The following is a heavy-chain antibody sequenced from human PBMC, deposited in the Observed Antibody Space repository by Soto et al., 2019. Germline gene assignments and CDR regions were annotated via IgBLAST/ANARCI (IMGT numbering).Heavy chain of an antibody. CDR2: ISRSSSVI. J-gene: IGHJ4*02. V-gene: IGHV3-48*02. D-gene: IGHD4-17*01. CDR3: ARRYGDYEGDDY. CDR1: GFTFSSYN. Sequence: GGSLRLSCAGSGFTFSSYNMSWVRQAPGKGLEWISYISRSSSVIHYADSVKGRFTISRDNAKNSLYLQMNSLRDEDTAVYYCARRYGDYEGDDYWGQGTLVTVSS.